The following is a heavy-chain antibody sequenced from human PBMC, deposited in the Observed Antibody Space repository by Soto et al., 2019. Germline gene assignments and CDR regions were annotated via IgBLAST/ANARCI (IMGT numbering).Heavy chain of an antibody. V-gene: IGHV3-33*01. Sequence: QVQLVESGGGVVQPGKSLRLSCKGSGFTFSNYGFHWVRQAPGKGLEWVSVVWRDGDNQYYADSVKGRFTASRDNSENTQFLQMDDLTVEDTGVSYCASGPYGAGSYPLEYWGQGSLVTVSS. CDR3: ASGPYGAGSYPLEY. CDR1: GFTFSNYG. J-gene: IGHJ4*02. D-gene: IGHD3-10*01. CDR2: VWRDGDNQ.